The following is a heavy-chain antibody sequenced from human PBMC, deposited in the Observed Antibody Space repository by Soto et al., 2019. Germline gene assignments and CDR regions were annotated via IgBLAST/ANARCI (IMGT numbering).Heavy chain of an antibody. V-gene: IGHV1-69*01. CDR2: IIPIFGTA. D-gene: IGHD1-26*01. J-gene: IGHJ4*02. CDR3: ARDLPPSGGSYLASFDY. CDR1: GGTFSSYA. Sequence: QVQLVQSGAEVKKPGSSVKVSCKASGGTFSSYAISWVRQAPGQGLEWMGGIIPIFGTANYAQKFQGRVTITADESTSPAYMELSSLRSEDTAVYYCARDLPPSGGSYLASFDYWGQGTLVTVSS.